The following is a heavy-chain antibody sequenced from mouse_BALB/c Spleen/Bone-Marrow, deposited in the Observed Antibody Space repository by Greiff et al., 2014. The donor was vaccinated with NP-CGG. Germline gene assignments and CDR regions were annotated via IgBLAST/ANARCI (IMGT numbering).Heavy chain of an antibody. CDR1: GFNIKDIY. D-gene: IGHD1-2*01. V-gene: IGHV14-3*02. CDR3: ARDYGPFDY. CDR2: IDPANGDT. Sequence: EVQLQQSGAELVKPGASVKLSCTASGFNIKDIYMHWVKQRPEQGLEWIGRIDPANGDTKYDPKFQGKATITADTSSNTAYLQLSSLTSEDTAVYYWARDYGPFDYWGQGTTLTVSS. J-gene: IGHJ2*01.